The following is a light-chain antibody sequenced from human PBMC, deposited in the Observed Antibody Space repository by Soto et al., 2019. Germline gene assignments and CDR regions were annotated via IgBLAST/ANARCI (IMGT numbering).Light chain of an antibody. V-gene: IGKV3-15*01. CDR1: QSVSSSY. CDR2: GAF. CDR3: QQYNDWPLT. J-gene: IGKJ1*01. Sequence: PGERATLSCGASQSVSSSYLAWYQQKPGLAPRLLIYGAFTRATGIPARFSGTGSGTEFTLTISSLQSEDFALYYCQQYNDWPLTFGQGTKVDIK.